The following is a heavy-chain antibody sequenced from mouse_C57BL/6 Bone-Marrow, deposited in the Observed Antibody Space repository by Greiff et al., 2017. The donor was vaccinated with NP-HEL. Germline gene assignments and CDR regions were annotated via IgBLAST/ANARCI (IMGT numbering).Heavy chain of an antibody. J-gene: IGHJ3*01. Sequence: EVQVVESGAELVRPGASVKLSCTASGFNIKDDYMHWVKQRPEQGLEWIGWLDPENGDTEYASKVQGKATITADTSSNTAYLQLSSLTSEDTAVYYCTTLYYNAWFAYWGQGTLVTVSA. D-gene: IGHD2-1*01. CDR2: LDPENGDT. V-gene: IGHV14-4*01. CDR1: GFNIKDDY. CDR3: TTLYYNAWFAY.